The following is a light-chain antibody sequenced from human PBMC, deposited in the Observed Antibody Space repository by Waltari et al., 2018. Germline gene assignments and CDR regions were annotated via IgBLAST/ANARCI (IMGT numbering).Light chain of an antibody. Sequence: QSVLTQPPSASGTPGQRVTISCSGSSSNIGSNTVNWYQQLPGTAPKLLIYSNKQRPSGVPDRFAGSESGTSASLAISGLQSEDEADYYCAAWDDSLNGQVVFGGGTKLTVL. CDR3: AAWDDSLNGQVV. CDR1: SSNIGSNT. J-gene: IGLJ2*01. V-gene: IGLV1-44*01. CDR2: SNK.